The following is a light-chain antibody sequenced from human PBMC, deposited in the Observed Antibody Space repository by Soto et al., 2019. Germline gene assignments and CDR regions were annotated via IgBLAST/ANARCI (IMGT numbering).Light chain of an antibody. J-gene: IGLJ2*01. V-gene: IGLV1-40*01. CDR2: ANT. CDR1: SSYIGAGYD. CDR3: QSYDDSLGGHVI. Sequence: QSALTQPPSVSEAPGQRVTISCTGSSSYIGAGYDVHWYQQLPGTAPKLLIYANTNRPSGVPDRFSGSKSGTSASLAITGLQAEDEADYYCQSYDDSLGGHVIFGGGTKLTVL.